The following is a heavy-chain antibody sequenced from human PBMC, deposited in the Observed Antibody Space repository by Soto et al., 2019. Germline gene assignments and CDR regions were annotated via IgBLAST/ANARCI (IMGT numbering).Heavy chain of an antibody. CDR1: GDSMSRGDYY. J-gene: IGHJ3*02. V-gene: IGHV4-30-4*01. CDR3: ARDPLYVYGDLSHVFDM. D-gene: IGHD4-17*01. CDR2: VYHTGST. Sequence: QVQLQESGPGLVKPSQTLSLSCTVSGDSMSRGDYYWSWIRLPPGKGLEWIGFVYHTGSTYYSPSHKGRVDICVDTSKTQLSLKLNSVTAADTAVYYCARDPLYVYGDLSHVFDMWGQSTMVTVSS.